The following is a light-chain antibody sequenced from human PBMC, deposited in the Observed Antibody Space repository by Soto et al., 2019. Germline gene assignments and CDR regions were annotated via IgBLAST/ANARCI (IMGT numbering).Light chain of an antibody. CDR1: SGHSSYA. CDR2: LNSDGSH. J-gene: IGLJ3*02. CDR3: QTWGTGILV. V-gene: IGLV4-69*01. Sequence: QSVLTQSPSASASLGASVKLTCALSSGHSSYAIAWHQQQPEKGPRALMKLNSDGSHTRGDGIPDRFSGSSSGAERYLTISRLQSEDEADYHCQTWGTGILVFGGGTKVTVL.